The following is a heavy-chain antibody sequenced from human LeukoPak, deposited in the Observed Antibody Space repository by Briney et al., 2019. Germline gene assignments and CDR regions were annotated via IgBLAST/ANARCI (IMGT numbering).Heavy chain of an antibody. V-gene: IGHV1-69*06. D-gene: IGHD6-13*01. CDR1: GGTFSSYA. CDR2: ITPIFGTA. Sequence: ASVKVSCKASGGTFSSYAISWVRQAPGQGLEWMGGITPIFGTANYAQKFQGRVTITADKSTSTAYMELSSLRSEDTAVYYCARDKGWAAAGTLYMDVWGKGTTVTVSS. J-gene: IGHJ6*03. CDR3: ARDKGWAAAGTLYMDV.